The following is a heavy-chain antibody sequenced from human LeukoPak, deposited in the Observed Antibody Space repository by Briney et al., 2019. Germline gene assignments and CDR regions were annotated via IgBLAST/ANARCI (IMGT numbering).Heavy chain of an antibody. J-gene: IGHJ4*02. CDR1: GFTFSSCA. CDR2: ISGSGGST. CDR3: AKDFIVVVTAAFDY. D-gene: IGHD2-21*02. V-gene: IGHV3-23*01. Sequence: GGSLRLSCAASGFTFSSCAMSWVRQAPGKGLEWVSAISGSGGSTYYADSVKGRFTISRDNSKNTLYLQMNSPRAEDTAVYYCAKDFIVVVTAAFDYWGQGTLVTVSS.